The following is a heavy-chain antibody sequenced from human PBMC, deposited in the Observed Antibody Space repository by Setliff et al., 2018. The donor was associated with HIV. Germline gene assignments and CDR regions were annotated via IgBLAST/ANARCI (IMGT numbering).Heavy chain of an antibody. V-gene: IGHV4-59*01. D-gene: IGHD1-7*01. CDR2: LYHAGGA. CDR3: ARPVSKNYHGMDV. Sequence: SETLSLTCTVSGGSISAYYWSWIRQPPGKSLEWIGSLYHAGGARYNSSLKSRVTISGDTSRNLLSLTVTSVTPADTAVYYCARPVSKNYHGMDVWGPGTTVTVSS. CDR1: GGSISAYY. J-gene: IGHJ6*02.